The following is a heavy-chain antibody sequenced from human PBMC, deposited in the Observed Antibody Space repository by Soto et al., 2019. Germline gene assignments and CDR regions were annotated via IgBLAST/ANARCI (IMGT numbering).Heavy chain of an antibody. J-gene: IGHJ6*02. D-gene: IGHD3-3*01. CDR2: IYYSGST. CDR3: ARQGLRLLEWSPYYGMDV. CDR1: GGSISSYY. Sequence: PSETLSLTCTVSGGSISSYYWSWIRQPPGKGLEWIGYIYYSGSTNYNPSLKSRVTISVDTSKNQFSLKLSSVTAADTAVYYCARQGLRLLEWSPYYGMDVWGQGSTVTVSS. V-gene: IGHV4-59*08.